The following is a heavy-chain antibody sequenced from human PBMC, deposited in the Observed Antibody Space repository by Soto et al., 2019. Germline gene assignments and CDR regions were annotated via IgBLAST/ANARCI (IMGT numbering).Heavy chain of an antibody. CDR3: ASDLVGASDSYGLDV. V-gene: IGHV3-33*01. J-gene: IGHJ6*02. CDR1: GFTFSNYG. CDR2: IWHDGNNK. Sequence: PGGSLRLSCAASGFTFSNYGMHWVRQAPGKGLEWVAIIWHDGNNKYYADSVRGRFIISRDNSKNRLYLQMNSLRAEDTAVYYCASDLVGASDSYGLDVWGQGTRSPSP. D-gene: IGHD1-26*01.